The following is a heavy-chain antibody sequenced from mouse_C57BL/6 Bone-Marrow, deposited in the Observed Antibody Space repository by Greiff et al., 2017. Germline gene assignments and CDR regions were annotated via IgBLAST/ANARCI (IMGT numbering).Heavy chain of an antibody. D-gene: IGHD2-2*01. Sequence: QVQLKESGPGILQPSQTLSLTCSFSGFSLSTVGMGVGWIRQPSGKGLEWLAHIWWDDVKYYHPALKSRLTISKDTSKNPVVLKIANVDTADTATYYGARMAGLRRFADWGQGTLVTVSA. CDR3: ARMAGLRRFAD. J-gene: IGHJ3*01. CDR2: IWWDDVK. V-gene: IGHV8-8*01. CDR1: GFSLSTVGMG.